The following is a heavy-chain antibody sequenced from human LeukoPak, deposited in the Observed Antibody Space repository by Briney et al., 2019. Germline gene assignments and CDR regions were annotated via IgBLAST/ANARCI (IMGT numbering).Heavy chain of an antibody. D-gene: IGHD3-16*02. J-gene: IGHJ4*02. V-gene: IGHV4-34*01. CDR3: ARGKHYDYVWGSYRYALDY. Sequence: PSETLSLTCAVYGGSFSGYYWSWIRQPPGKGLEWIGEINHSGSTNYNPSLKSRVTISVDTSKNQFSLKLSSVTAADTAVYYCARGKHYDYVWGSYRYALDYWGQGTLVNVSS. CDR1: GGSFSGYY. CDR2: INHSGST.